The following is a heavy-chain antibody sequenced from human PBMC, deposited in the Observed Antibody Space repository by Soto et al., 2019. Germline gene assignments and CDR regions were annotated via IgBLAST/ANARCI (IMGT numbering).Heavy chain of an antibody. V-gene: IGHV4-59*08. J-gene: IGHJ2*01. CDR2: IYYSGST. CDR1: GGSISSYY. D-gene: IGHD4-17*01. Sequence: QVQLQESSRGLVKPSETLSLTCTVSGGSISSYYWSWIRQPPGKGLEWIGYIYYSGSTNYNPSLKSRVTISVDPSKNQFSLKLSSVTAADTAVYYCARRRMATVTPLVRYFDLWGRGTLVTVSS. CDR3: ARRRMATVTPLVRYFDL.